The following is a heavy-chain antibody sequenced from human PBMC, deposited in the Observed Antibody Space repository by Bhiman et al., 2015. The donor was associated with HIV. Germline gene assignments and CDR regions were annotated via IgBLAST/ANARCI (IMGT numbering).Heavy chain of an antibody. J-gene: IGHJ4*02. CDR2: VTSSSTYI. CDR3: AKDKEAARYYFDY. Sequence: EVQLVESGGGLVKPGGSLRLSCAASGFTFSTYSMNWVRQAPGKGLEWVSSVTSSSTYISYADSVKGRFTISRDNSKSTLYLQMNSLRAEDTAVYYCAKDKEAARYYFDYWGQGTLVTVSS. V-gene: IGHV3-21*02. CDR1: GFTFSTYS. D-gene: IGHD5-18*01.